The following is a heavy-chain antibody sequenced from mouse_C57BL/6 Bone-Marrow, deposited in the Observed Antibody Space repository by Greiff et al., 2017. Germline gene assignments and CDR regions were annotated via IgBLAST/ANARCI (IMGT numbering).Heavy chain of an antibody. CDR3: AREGGGNYRFAY. CDR2: INPSTGGT. CDR1: GYSFTGYY. Sequence: VQLQQSGPELVKPGASVKISCKASGYSFTGYYMNWVKQSPEKSLEWIGEINPSTGGTTYNQKFKAKATLTVDKSSSTAYMQLKSLTSEDSAVYYCAREGGGNYRFAYWGQGTLVTVSA. D-gene: IGHD2-1*01. V-gene: IGHV1-42*01. J-gene: IGHJ3*01.